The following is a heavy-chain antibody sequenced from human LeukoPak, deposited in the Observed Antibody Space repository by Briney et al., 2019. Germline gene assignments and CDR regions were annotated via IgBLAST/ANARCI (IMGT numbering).Heavy chain of an antibody. CDR2: IKA. V-gene: IGHV3-7*01. CDR1: GFTVSSNY. Sequence: GGSLRLSCAASGFTVSSNYMSWVRQAPGKGLEWVANIKAMKGRFTISRDNAKNSLYLQMNSLRAEDTAVYYCARDAAYGYDRFDYWGQGTQVTVSS. CDR3: ARDAAYGYDRFDY. J-gene: IGHJ4*02. D-gene: IGHD5-18*01.